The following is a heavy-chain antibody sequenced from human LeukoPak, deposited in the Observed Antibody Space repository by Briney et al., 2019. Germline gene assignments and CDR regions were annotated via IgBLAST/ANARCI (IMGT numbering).Heavy chain of an antibody. D-gene: IGHD3-10*01. Sequence: ASVKVSCKASGYTFTGYQVHWVRQAPGQGLEWMGRIDPNSGSTNFARQFQGRVTMTRDTSIGTAYMELSRLTSDDTAVYYCARDYYGSGTYSRDYWGQGTLVTVSS. J-gene: IGHJ4*02. V-gene: IGHV1-2*06. CDR1: GYTFTGYQ. CDR2: IDPNSGST. CDR3: ARDYYGSGTYSRDY.